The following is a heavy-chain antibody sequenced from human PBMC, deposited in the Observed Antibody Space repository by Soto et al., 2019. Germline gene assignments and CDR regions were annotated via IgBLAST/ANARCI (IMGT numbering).Heavy chain of an antibody. CDR2: ISGSGDTT. D-gene: IGHD3-10*01. J-gene: IGHJ6*02. CDR3: AKGVRGIIIRQSMDV. Sequence: PGGSLRLSCAASGFTFSSYAMAWVRQAPGKGLEWVSVISGSGDTTYHADPVSGRFTISRDNSKNTVYLQMSSLRTEDTAIYWCAKGVRGIIIRQSMDVWGQGTTVTRLL. CDR1: GFTFSSYA. V-gene: IGHV3-23*01.